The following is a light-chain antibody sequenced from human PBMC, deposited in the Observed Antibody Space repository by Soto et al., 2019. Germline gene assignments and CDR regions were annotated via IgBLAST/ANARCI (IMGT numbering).Light chain of an antibody. J-gene: IGKJ1*01. V-gene: IGKV1-27*01. CDR1: QGIGNN. CDR2: TAS. Sequence: DIQMTQSPSSLSASVGDRVTITCRASQGIGNNLAWYQQKPGKVPTVLIYTASTLHSGVPSRFSGSGSGTDFTLTINSLQPEDVATYFCQKYDSVPWSFGQGTRVES. CDR3: QKYDSVPWS.